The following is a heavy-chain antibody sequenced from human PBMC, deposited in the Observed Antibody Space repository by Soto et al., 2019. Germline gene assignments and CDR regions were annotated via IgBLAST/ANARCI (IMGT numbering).Heavy chain of an antibody. CDR1: GYTFTSYG. CDR3: ARVEQWLDRMYYFDY. J-gene: IGHJ4*02. Sequence: QVKLVQSGAEVKKPGASVKVSCKASGYTFTSYGISWVRQAPGQGLEWMGWISAYNGNTNYAQKLQGRVTMTTYTSTSTAYMELRSLRSDDTAVYYCARVEQWLDRMYYFDYWGQGTLVTVSS. CDR2: ISAYNGNT. D-gene: IGHD6-19*01. V-gene: IGHV1-18*01.